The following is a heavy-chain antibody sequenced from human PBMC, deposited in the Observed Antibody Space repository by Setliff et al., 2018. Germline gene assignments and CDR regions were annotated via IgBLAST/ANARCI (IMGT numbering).Heavy chain of an antibody. J-gene: IGHJ4*02. CDR3: AKSATAFFHFNF. D-gene: IGHD2-21*02. CDR1: GGTFSSNA. Sequence: SVKVSCKTSGGTFSSNAISWVRQAPGQGLEWVGGIVPLLGVANSAKQFLGRVTITADESTNTVYMELGGLKSDDTAVYYCAKSATAFFHFNFWGQGTLVTVSS. V-gene: IGHV1-69*10. CDR2: IVPLLGVA.